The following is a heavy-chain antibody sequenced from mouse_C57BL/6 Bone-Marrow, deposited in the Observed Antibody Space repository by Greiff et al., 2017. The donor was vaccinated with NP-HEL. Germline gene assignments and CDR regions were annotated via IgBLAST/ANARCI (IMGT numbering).Heavy chain of an antibody. V-gene: IGHV1-19*01. Sequence: VQLKESGPVLVKPGASVKMSCKASGYTFTDYYMNWVKQSHGKSLEWIGVINPYNGGTSYNQKFKGKATLTVDKSSSTAYMELNSLTSEDSAVYYCARGRGLRRRSWFAYWGQGTLVTVSA. CDR1: GYTFTDYY. D-gene: IGHD2-4*01. J-gene: IGHJ3*01. CDR3: ARGRGLRRRSWFAY. CDR2: INPYNGGT.